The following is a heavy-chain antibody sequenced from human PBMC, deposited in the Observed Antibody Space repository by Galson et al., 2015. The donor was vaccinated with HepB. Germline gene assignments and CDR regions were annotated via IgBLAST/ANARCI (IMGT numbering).Heavy chain of an antibody. CDR1: GFTFSNAW. CDR3: TTDPSFLATPHWVVAATDAFDI. Sequence: SLRLSCAASGFTFSNAWMSWVRQAPGKGLEWVGRIKSKTDGGTTDYAAPVKGRFTISRDDSKNTLYLQMNSLKTEDTAVYYCTTDPSFLATPHWVVAATDAFDIWGQGTTVTVSS. CDR2: IKSKTDGGTT. J-gene: IGHJ3*02. V-gene: IGHV3-15*01. D-gene: IGHD2-15*01.